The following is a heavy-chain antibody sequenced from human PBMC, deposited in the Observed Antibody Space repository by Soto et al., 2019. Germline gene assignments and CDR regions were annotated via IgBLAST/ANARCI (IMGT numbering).Heavy chain of an antibody. Sequence: EVQLLESGGGLGQPGGSLKLSWAASGFTFSSYAMTWVRQAPGKGLEWVSVISDSGTGTYYADSVKGRFTISRDNSKNTLYLQMNSLRADDTAVYYCAKANLNGKGANDYWGQGALVTVSS. CDR3: AKANLNGKGANDY. V-gene: IGHV3-23*01. D-gene: IGHD1-26*01. CDR2: ISDSGTGT. J-gene: IGHJ4*02. CDR1: GFTFSSYA.